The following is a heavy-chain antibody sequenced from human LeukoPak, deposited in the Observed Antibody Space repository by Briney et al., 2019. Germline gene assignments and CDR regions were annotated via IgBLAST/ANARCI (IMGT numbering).Heavy chain of an antibody. Sequence: GGSLRLSCAASGFTFSDYAMTWVRQAPGKGLEWVATISGSGVMTYYADSVKGRFTVSGDNSKNTLYLQMSSLTAADTAVYYCARGPPYAPGVLDVWGKGTTVTISS. V-gene: IGHV3-23*01. CDR2: ISGSGVMT. CDR3: ARGPPYAPGVLDV. D-gene: IGHD7-27*01. CDR1: GFTFSDYA. J-gene: IGHJ6*04.